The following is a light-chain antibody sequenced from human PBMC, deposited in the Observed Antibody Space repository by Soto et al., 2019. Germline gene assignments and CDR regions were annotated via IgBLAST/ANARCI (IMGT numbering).Light chain of an antibody. CDR3: SSYAGSNNLI. J-gene: IGLJ2*01. Sequence: QSVLTQPPSASGSPGQSVTISCTGTSSDVGGYEYVSWYQQHPGKAPKVMIYEVSKRPSGVPDRFSGSTSGNTASLTVSGLQPEDEADYYCSSYAGSNNLIFGGGTQLTVL. CDR2: EVS. V-gene: IGLV2-8*01. CDR1: SSDVGGYEY.